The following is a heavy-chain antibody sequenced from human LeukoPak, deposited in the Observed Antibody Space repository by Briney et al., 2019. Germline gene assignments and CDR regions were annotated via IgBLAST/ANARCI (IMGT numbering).Heavy chain of an antibody. J-gene: IGHJ3*02. CDR3: ARTLIFDNRHRGAFDI. Sequence: SDTLSLTCDVSGYSISRSNWWGWIRQPPGKGLEWIGYLYHSRSTYYNPSLRSRVTMSQDTSKNQFSLKLSSVTAVDTAVYYCARTLIFDNRHRGAFDIWGQGTMVTVSS. CDR2: LYHSRST. V-gene: IGHV4-28*01. CDR1: GYSISRSNW. D-gene: IGHD3-22*01.